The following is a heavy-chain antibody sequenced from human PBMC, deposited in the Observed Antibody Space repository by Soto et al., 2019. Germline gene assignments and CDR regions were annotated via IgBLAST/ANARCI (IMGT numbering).Heavy chain of an antibody. CDR3: VRRHVSATGIDWFDP. CDR1: GYTFTSYG. Sequence: ASVKVSCKASGYTFTSYGIHWVRQAPGQRLEWMGWINAANGDTKYSPKFQGRVTITRDTSASTAYMGLSSLRSEDTAVYYCVRRHVSATGIDWFDPWGRGTLVTVSS. J-gene: IGHJ5*02. CDR2: INAANGDT. D-gene: IGHD6-13*01. V-gene: IGHV1-3*01.